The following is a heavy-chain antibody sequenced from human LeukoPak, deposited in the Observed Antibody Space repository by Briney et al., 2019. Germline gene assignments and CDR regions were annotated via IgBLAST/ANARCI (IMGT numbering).Heavy chain of an antibody. J-gene: IGHJ4*02. CDR3: ARGRYYDTTHSLPFDF. Sequence: ASVKVSCKPSGYTFTSYYIHWVRQAPGQGLEWMGIINPSAGTTTYAQSFQGRVTMTRDTSTSTVYMELSSLRSEDTAVYYCARGRYYDTTHSLPFDFWGQGTLVTVSS. CDR2: INPSAGTT. D-gene: IGHD3-22*01. CDR1: GYTFTSYY. V-gene: IGHV1-46*01.